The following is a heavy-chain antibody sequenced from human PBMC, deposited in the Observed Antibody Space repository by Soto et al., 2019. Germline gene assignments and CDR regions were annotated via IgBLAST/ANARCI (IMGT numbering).Heavy chain of an antibody. CDR2: ISGSGGST. Sequence: EVQLLESGGGLVQPGGSLRLSCEASGFTFSNYAVTWVRKAPGKGLEWVSTISGSGGSTYYADSVKGRFTISRDNSKNTLYLQMNSLRAEDTAVYYCAKDQGSSWYEIDYWGQGTLVTVSS. D-gene: IGHD6-13*01. V-gene: IGHV3-23*01. J-gene: IGHJ4*02. CDR1: GFTFSNYA. CDR3: AKDQGSSWYEIDY.